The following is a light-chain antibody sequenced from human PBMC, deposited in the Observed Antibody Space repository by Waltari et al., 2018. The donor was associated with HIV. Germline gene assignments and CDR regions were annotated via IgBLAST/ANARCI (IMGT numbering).Light chain of an antibody. CDR1: NTDVGRYNY. V-gene: IGLV2-14*01. Sequence: QSALTQPVSVSGSPGQSIAISCIGTNTDVGRYNYVSWYQHHPGKAPKLIIYEVSNRPSEVSNRFSGSKSGDTAFLTISGLHGEDEADYYCWSYTSSDTLVFGTGTKVTVL. CDR2: EVS. J-gene: IGLJ1*01. CDR3: WSYTSSDTLV.